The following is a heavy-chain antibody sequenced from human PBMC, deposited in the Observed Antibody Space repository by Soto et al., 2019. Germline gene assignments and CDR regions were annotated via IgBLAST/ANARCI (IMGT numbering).Heavy chain of an antibody. CDR1: GYSFTSYW. J-gene: IGHJ6*02. D-gene: IGHD3-3*01. Sequence: PGESLKISCKGSGYSFTSYWISWVRQMPGKGLEWMGRIDPSDSYTNYSPSFQGHVTISADKSISTAYLQWSSLKASDTAMYYCARLGYDFWSRYMDYYHYGMDVRGQGTTVTVSS. CDR3: ARLGYDFWSRYMDYYHYGMDV. V-gene: IGHV5-10-1*01. CDR2: IDPSDSYT.